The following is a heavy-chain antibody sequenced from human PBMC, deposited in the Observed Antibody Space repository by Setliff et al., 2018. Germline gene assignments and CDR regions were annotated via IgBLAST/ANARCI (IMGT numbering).Heavy chain of an antibody. CDR2: IYPGDSHNV. Sequence: GESLKISCKDSGYLFNISWIGWVRQMPGKGLDWMGIIYPGDSHNVKYSPSFHGQVTISVDKSVSTAYLQWNSLQASDTAIYYCARPSAGWSRPSDIWGQGTMVTVSS. D-gene: IGHD6-19*01. J-gene: IGHJ3*02. CDR3: ARPSAGWSRPSDI. CDR1: GYLFNISW. V-gene: IGHV5-51*01.